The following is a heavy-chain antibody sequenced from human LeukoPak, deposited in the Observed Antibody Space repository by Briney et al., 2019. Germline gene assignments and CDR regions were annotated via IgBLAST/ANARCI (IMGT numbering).Heavy chain of an antibody. J-gene: IGHJ4*02. CDR3: ARDPMDTDTTGTGEGDIDY. CDR1: GGSISSSNW. V-gene: IGHV4-4*02. D-gene: IGHD1-1*01. Sequence: PSETLSLTCAVSGGSISSSNWWSWVRQPPGKGLEWIGEIYHSGGTNYNPSLKSRVTISVDKSKNQFSLKLSSVTAADTAVYYCARDPMDTDTTGTGEGDIDYWGQGTLATVSS. CDR2: IYHSGGT.